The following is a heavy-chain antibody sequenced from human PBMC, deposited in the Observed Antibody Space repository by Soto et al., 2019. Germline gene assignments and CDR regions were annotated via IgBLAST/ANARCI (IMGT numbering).Heavy chain of an antibody. CDR3: AREDIQDIVVVVVAPEGLGY. V-gene: IGHV1-18*01. Sequence: QVQLVQSGAEVKKPGASVKVSCKASGYTFTSYGISWVRQAPGQGLEWMGRISGYNGNSNYAQNLQGRVTMTTDTSTSTAYMELRSLRSDDTAVYYCAREDIQDIVVVVVAPEGLGYWGQGTLVTVPS. J-gene: IGHJ4*02. CDR2: ISGYNGNS. CDR1: GYTFTSYG. D-gene: IGHD2-15*01.